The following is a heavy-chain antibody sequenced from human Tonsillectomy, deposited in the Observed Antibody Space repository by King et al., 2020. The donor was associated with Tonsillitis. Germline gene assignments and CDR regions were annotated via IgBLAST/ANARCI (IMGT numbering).Heavy chain of an antibody. D-gene: IGHD6-6*01. V-gene: IGHV4-59*08. CDR1: GGSIRRHY. CDR2: IYSSGST. Sequence: QLQESGPGLAKPSETLSLTCTVSGGSIRRHYWSWIRQPPGKGLEWIGYIYSSGSTNYNPSLKRRVTISVKTSKNHFPLTLSSLTAADTAVYYCARLLPEYSRSAGCFDYWGQGTLVTVSS. CDR3: ARLLPEYSRSAGCFDY. J-gene: IGHJ4*02.